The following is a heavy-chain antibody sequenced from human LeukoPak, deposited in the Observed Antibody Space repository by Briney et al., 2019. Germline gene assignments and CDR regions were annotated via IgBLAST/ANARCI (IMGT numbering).Heavy chain of an antibody. V-gene: IGHV4-39*06. D-gene: IGHD6-13*01. CDR2: IDSAGTT. CDR1: GFSFDSYS. CDR3: ARSSGWWALDY. J-gene: IGHJ4*02. Sequence: SETLSLTCSVSGFSFDSYSCHWVRQPPGKGLEDVAAIDSAGTTYFTPSLKSPLSISVDRSKSQCALKLSSVTAADTAVYYCARSSGWWALDYWGQGTLVAVSS.